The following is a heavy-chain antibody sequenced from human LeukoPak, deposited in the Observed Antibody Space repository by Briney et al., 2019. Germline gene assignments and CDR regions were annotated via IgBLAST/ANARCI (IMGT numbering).Heavy chain of an antibody. Sequence: SETLSLTCTVSGGSISNYYWGWIRQAPGKGLEWIGSIYYSGNTYYNPSLKSRVTISVDTSKNQFSLKLSSVTAADTAVYYCARVTYSVFDYWGQGTLVTVSS. J-gene: IGHJ4*02. CDR1: GGSISNYY. CDR3: ARVTYSVFDY. V-gene: IGHV4-39*07. D-gene: IGHD2-21*01. CDR2: IYYSGNT.